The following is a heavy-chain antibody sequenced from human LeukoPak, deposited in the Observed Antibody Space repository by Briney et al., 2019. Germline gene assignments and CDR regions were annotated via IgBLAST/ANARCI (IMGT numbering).Heavy chain of an antibody. CDR3: AKVGIVVVPAAIGTSYYYYMDV. D-gene: IGHD2-2*01. J-gene: IGHJ6*03. CDR2: IGHDGNNK. V-gene: IGHV3-30*02. Sequence: GGSLRLSCAASGFIFTSYGMHWVRQAPGKGLEWVAFIGHDGNNKYYADSVKGRFTISRDNSKNTLYLQMNSLRAEDTAVYYCAKVGIVVVPAAIGTSYYYYMDVWGKGTTVTVSS. CDR1: GFIFTSYG.